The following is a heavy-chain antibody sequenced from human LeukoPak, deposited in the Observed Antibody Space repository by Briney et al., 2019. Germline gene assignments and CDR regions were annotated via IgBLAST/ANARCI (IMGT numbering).Heavy chain of an antibody. J-gene: IGHJ4*02. CDR2: ISSSGSTI. CDR3: ARDGERGYSYGADGYFDY. D-gene: IGHD5-18*01. Sequence: GSLRLSCAASGFTFSDYYMSWIRQAPGKGLEWVSYISSSGSTIYYADSVEGRFTISRDNAKNSLYLQMNSLRAEDTAVYYCARDGERGYSYGADGYFDYWGQGTLVTVSS. V-gene: IGHV3-11*01. CDR1: GFTFSDYY.